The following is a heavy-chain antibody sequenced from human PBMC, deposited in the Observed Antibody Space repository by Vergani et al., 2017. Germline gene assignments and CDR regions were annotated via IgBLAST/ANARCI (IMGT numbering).Heavy chain of an antibody. D-gene: IGHD4-23*01. CDR1: GFTFSSYV. V-gene: IGHV3-64D*06. Sequence: EVQLVEFGGGLVQPGGSLRLSCLASGFTFSSYVMHWVRQAPGKGLQYVSAISSNGDSTYYTDSVKGRLTISRDNSKNTLYLQMSSLRAEDTAVYYCVKGLVTQTTDAFDIWGQGTMVTVSS. CDR3: VKGLVTQTTDAFDI. CDR2: ISSNGDST. J-gene: IGHJ3*02.